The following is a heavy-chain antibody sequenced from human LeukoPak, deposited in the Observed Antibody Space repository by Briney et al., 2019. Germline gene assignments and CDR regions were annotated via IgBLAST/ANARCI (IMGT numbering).Heavy chain of an antibody. J-gene: IGHJ4*02. D-gene: IGHD3-22*01. CDR2: ISGSGDAT. V-gene: IGHV3-23*01. CDR3: AKVKDISGYQHFDY. CDR1: GFTFSSYA. Sequence: PGGSLRLSCAASGFTFSSYAMSWVRQAPGKGLEWVSAISGSGDATFYTDSVKGRFTFSRGNSRNALYLQMNSLRAEDTAVYYCAKVKDISGYQHFDYWGQGTLVTVSS.